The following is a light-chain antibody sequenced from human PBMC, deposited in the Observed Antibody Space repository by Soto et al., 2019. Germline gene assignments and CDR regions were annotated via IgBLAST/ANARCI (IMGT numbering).Light chain of an antibody. CDR3: QHYGYPQWT. CDR2: GVS. Sequence: EIVLTQSPGTLSLSPVERATLSCRASQSGRDMYLAWYQQKPGQPPRLLIYGVSSRAYGIPDRFSGSGSGTDFTLTISRLEPEDFAVYYCQHYGYPQWTFGQGTKWIS. CDR1: QSGRDMY. V-gene: IGKV3-20*01. J-gene: IGKJ1*01.